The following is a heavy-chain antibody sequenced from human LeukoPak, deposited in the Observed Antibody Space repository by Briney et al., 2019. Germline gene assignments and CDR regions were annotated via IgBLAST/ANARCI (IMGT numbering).Heavy chain of an antibody. CDR1: GFTFSSYS. CDR2: ISSSSSYI. J-gene: IGHJ4*02. V-gene: IGHV3-21*01. Sequence: GGSLRLSCAASGFTFSSYSMNWVRQAPGKGLEWVSSISSSSSYIYCADSVKGRFTISRDNAKNSLYLQMNSLRAEDTAVYYCARESDVSIAAAFDYWGQGTLVTVSS. CDR3: ARESDVSIAAAFDY. D-gene: IGHD6-13*01.